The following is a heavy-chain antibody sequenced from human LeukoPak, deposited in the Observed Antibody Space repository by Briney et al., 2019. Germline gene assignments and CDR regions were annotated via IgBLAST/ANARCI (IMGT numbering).Heavy chain of an antibody. V-gene: IGHV3-74*01. CDR3: ARGGRDHAFDI. CDR1: GFTFTDYW. D-gene: IGHD3-16*01. Sequence: PGGSLRLSGAASGFTFTDYWMHWVRQAPGKGLVWVSRVESDGTKAIYADSVQGRFTISRDNAKNSLYLQINSLRAEDTAVYYCARGGRDHAFDIWGQGTMVTVSS. CDR2: VESDGTKA. J-gene: IGHJ3*02.